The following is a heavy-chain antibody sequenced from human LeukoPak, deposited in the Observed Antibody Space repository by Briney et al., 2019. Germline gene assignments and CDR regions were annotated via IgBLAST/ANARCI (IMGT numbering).Heavy chain of an antibody. CDR2: ISYDGSNK. Sequence: TGGSLRLSCAASGFTFSSYAMRWVRQAPGKGLEWVAVISYDGSNKYYADSVKGRFTISRDNSNNTLYLEMSSLRAEDTAVYYCARAHYNWNEPPFDHWGQGVLVTVSS. V-gene: IGHV3-30-3*01. J-gene: IGHJ4*02. CDR1: GFTFSSYA. CDR3: ARAHYNWNEPPFDH. D-gene: IGHD1-20*01.